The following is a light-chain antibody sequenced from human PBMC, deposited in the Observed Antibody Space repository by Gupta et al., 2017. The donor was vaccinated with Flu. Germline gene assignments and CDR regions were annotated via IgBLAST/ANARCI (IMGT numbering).Light chain of an antibody. CDR3: DAWEDSLNGRWV. J-gene: IGLJ3*02. CDR1: IPNIGSNT. Sequence: QSVLTQPPSSSGPPGQRVTISSSGTIPNIGSNTVNWYQHLPGTAPKLLIYINNQRRGGVSERVFGSNSGTSAATAITGLQAEEEADYYCDAWEDSLNGRWVFGGGTTLTVL. CDR2: INN. V-gene: IGLV1-44*01.